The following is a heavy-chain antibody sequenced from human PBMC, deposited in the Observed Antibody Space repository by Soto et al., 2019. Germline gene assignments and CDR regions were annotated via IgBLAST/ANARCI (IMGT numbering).Heavy chain of an antibody. CDR2: ISSSSSYI. CDR3: ARSGQYYYDSSGHYVDAFDI. J-gene: IGHJ3*02. D-gene: IGHD3-22*01. V-gene: IGHV3-21*01. Sequence: PGGSLRLSCAASGFTFSSYSMNWVRQAPGKGLEWVSSISSSSSYIYYADSVKGRFTISRDNAKNSLYLQMNSLRAEDTAVYYCARSGQYYYDSSGHYVDAFDIWGQGTLVTVSS. CDR1: GFTFSSYS.